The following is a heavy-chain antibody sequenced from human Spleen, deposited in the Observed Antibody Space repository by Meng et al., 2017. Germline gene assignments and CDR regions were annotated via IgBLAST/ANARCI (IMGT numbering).Heavy chain of an antibody. CDR2: ISAYNGNT. V-gene: IGHV1-18*01. CDR1: GYTFTSYG. CDR3: AREAPRPDSSSWYGVYYYGMDV. D-gene: IGHD6-13*01. Sequence: ASVKVSCKASGYTFTSYGISWVRQAPGQGLEWMGWISAYNGNTNYAQKLQGRVTMTTDTSTSTAYMELRSLRSDDTAVYYCAREAPRPDSSSWYGVYYYGMDVWGQGTTVTVS. J-gene: IGHJ6*02.